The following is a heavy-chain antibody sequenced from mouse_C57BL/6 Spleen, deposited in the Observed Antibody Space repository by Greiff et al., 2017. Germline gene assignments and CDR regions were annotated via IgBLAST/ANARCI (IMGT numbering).Heavy chain of an antibody. CDR1: GYAFSSYW. D-gene: IGHD1-1*01. J-gene: IGHJ1*03. Sequence: LQESGAELVKPGASVKISCKASGYAFSSYWMNWVKQRPGKGLEWIGQIYPGDGDTNYNGKFKGKATLTADKSSSTAYMQLSSLTSEDSAVYFCAKTLGSSGGYWYFDVWGTGTTVTVSS. V-gene: IGHV1-80*01. CDR2: IYPGDGDT. CDR3: AKTLGSSGGYWYFDV.